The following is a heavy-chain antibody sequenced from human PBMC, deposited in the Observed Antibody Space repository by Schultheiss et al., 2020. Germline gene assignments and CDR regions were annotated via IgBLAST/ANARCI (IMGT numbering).Heavy chain of an antibody. Sequence: SETLPLTCTVSGGSISSSSYYWGWIRQPPGKGLEWIGSIYYSGSTYYNPSLKSRVTISVDTSKNQFSLKLSSVTAADTAVYYCARELRYYGSGSYYTQLDYWGQGTLVTFSS. D-gene: IGHD3-10*01. V-gene: IGHV4-39*07. CDR2: IYYSGST. CDR3: ARELRYYGSGSYYTQLDY. J-gene: IGHJ4*02. CDR1: GGSISSSSYY.